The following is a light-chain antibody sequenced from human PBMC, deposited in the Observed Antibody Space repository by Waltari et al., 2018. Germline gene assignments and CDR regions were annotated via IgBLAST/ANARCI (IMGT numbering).Light chain of an antibody. CDR1: ALPNQY. CDR3: QSADSSSKFQV. Sequence: SYELTQPPSVSVSPGQTARITCSGDALPNQYAYWYQEKSGQAPVVIIYKDTERPSGIPERFSGSTSGTIVTLNISGDQAEDETDYYRQSADSSSKFQVFDVSTKLTVL. J-gene: IGLJ2*01. V-gene: IGLV3-25*03. CDR2: KDT.